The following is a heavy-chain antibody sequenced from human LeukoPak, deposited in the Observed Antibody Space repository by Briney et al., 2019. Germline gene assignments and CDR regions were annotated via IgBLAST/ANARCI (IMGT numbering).Heavy chain of an antibody. CDR1: GGSISSGGYS. D-gene: IGHD3-22*01. J-gene: IGHJ3*02. CDR2: IYHSGST. CDR3: ARVPTYYYDSSGSPPQLPMYAFDI. V-gene: IGHV4-30-2*01. Sequence: SQTLSLTCAVSGGSISSGGYSWSWIRQPPGKGLEWIGYIYHSGSTYYNPSLKSRVTISVDRSKNQFSLKLSSVTAADTAVYYCARVPTYYYDSSGSPPQLPMYAFDIWGQGTMVTVSS.